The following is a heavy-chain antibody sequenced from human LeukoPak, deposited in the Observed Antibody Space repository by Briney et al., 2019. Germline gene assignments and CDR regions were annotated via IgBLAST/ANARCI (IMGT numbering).Heavy chain of an antibody. J-gene: IGHJ5*02. V-gene: IGHV5-51*01. Sequence: PGESRKISCQASGYSFTSSWIGWARQMPGEGLEWMAIINPGDSDTRYSPSFQGQVTISADKSISTVYLQWGSLKASDTAMYYCARQPGAGWFDPWGQGTLVTVSS. D-gene: IGHD3-10*01. CDR3: ARQPGAGWFDP. CDR1: GYSFTSSW. CDR2: INPGDSDT.